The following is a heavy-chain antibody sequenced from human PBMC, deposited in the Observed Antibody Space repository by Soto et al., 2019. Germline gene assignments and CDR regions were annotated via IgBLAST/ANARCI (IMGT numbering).Heavy chain of an antibody. J-gene: IGHJ4*02. CDR2: IYYTGST. D-gene: IGHD3-10*01. V-gene: IGHV4-31*03. CDR3: ARGREEAGGPFDY. Sequence: QVQLQESGPGLVKPSQTLSLTCSVSGASISSGNYYWSWIRQHPGKGLEWIGYIYYTGSTYYNSSLRSRITISEDMSKNHFSLRLSSVTAADTAVYYCARGREEAGGPFDYWGQGTLVTVSS. CDR1: GASISSGNYY.